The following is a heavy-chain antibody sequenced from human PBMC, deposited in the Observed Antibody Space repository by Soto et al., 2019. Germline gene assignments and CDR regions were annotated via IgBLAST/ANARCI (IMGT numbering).Heavy chain of an antibody. CDR3: AKDMGYPDY. CDR1: GFTFSNYG. V-gene: IGHV3-48*01. J-gene: IGHJ4*02. Sequence: GGSLRLSCEASGFTFSNYGINWVRQAPGKGLEWVSHISSSSSTIYYAESVKGRFSISRDNAKNSLYLQMNSLRAEDTAVYYCAKDMGYPDYWGQGTLVTVSS. CDR2: ISSSSSTI. D-gene: IGHD5-12*01.